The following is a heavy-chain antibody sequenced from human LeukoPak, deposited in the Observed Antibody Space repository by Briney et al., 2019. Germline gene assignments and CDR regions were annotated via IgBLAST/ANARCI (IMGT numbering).Heavy chain of an antibody. CDR1: RFTFNSYA. V-gene: IGHV3-64*02. J-gene: IGHJ4*02. Sequence: GRSLRRSGAASRFTFNSYAMHWVPQAPGKGLEYVSAISSNWGSTYYADSVKVRFTISKYNSKNTLYLQMGTLRAADMAVHYCARVAVGPWGPFDSWGQGTLVTVSS. CDR2: ISSNWGST. D-gene: IGHD4-23*01. CDR3: ARVAVGPWGPFDS.